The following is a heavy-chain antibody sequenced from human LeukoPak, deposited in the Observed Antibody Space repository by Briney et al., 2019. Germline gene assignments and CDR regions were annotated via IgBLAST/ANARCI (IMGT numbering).Heavy chain of an antibody. D-gene: IGHD3-22*01. CDR3: ARGMESYDSSGYHYYFDY. CDR2: IKWNGSST. Sequence: PGGPLRLSCARSGFTFDEYGMSGVPQGPGKGLELGSGIKWNGSSTGYADSVKGRFAISRDNAKNSLYLQMNSLRAEDTALYYCARGMESYDSSGYHYYFDYWGQGTLVTVSS. J-gene: IGHJ4*02. V-gene: IGHV3-20*04. CDR1: GFTFDEYG.